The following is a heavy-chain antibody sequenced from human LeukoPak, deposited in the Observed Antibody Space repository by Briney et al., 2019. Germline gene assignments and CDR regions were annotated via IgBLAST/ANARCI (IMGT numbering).Heavy chain of an antibody. CDR1: GFSLTHDA. CDR3: AGDRWRGAPDYFDC. Sequence: GGSLRLTCAASGFSLTHDAIHWVRQAPGKGLEWVAVVSKDTVTKFYRDSVKGRFTVSTDSSKNTVYLQMTGLRSEDTAVYYCAGDRWRGAPDYFDCWGQGTLVTVSS. D-gene: IGHD1-26*01. V-gene: IGHV3-30*03. CDR2: VSKDTVTK. J-gene: IGHJ4*02.